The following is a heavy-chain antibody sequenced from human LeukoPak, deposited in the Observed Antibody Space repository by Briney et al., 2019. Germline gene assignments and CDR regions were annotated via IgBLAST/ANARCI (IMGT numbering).Heavy chain of an antibody. V-gene: IGHV3-9*01. CDR2: ISWHSGSI. CDR1: GFTFDDYA. D-gene: IGHD6-19*01. Sequence: GGSLRLSCAASGFTFDDYAMHWVRQAPGKGLEWVSGISWHSGSIGYADSVKGRFTISRDNAKNSLYLQMNSLRAEDTALYYCAKDRGLAPFDYWGQGTLVTVSS. CDR3: AKDRGLAPFDY. J-gene: IGHJ4*02.